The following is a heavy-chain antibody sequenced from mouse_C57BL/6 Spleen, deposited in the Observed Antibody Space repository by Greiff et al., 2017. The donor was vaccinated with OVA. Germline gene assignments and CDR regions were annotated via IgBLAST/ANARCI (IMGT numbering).Heavy chain of an antibody. CDR2: IYPGSGST. V-gene: IGHV1-55*01. J-gene: IGHJ2*01. CDR1: GYTFTSYW. Sequence: QVQLQQPGAELVKPGASVKMSCKASGYTFTSYWITWVKQRPGQGLEWIGDIYPGSGSTNYNEKFKSKATLTVDTSSSTAYMQIRSMTSDDSSVYYCTGYEARVVTAMDYWGQGTTLTVSS. CDR3: TGYEARVVTAMDY. D-gene: IGHD1-1*01.